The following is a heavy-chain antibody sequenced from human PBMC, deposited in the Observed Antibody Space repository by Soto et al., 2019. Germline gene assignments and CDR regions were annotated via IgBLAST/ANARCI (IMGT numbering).Heavy chain of an antibody. V-gene: IGHV4-4*02. J-gene: IGHJ2*01. CDR2: IYHSGST. Sequence: QVQLQESGPGLVKPSGTLSLTCAVSGGSISSSNWWSWVRQPPGKGLEWIGEIYHSGSTNYNPSLKSRVTISVDKSKNQFSLKLSSVTAADTAVYYCARDLYCSGGSCYSNWYFDLWGRGTLVTVSS. D-gene: IGHD2-15*01. CDR3: ARDLYCSGGSCYSNWYFDL. CDR1: GGSISSSNW.